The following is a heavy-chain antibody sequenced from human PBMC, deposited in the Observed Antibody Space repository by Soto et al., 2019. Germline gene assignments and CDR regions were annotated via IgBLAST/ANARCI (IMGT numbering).Heavy chain of an antibody. CDR2: IVVGSGNT. CDR1: GFTFTSSA. Sequence: SVKVSCKASGFTFTSSAVQWVRQARGQRLEWTGWIVVGSGNTNYAQKFQERVTITRDMSTSTAYMELSSLRSEDTAVYYCAAIIKQPTTNFDYWGQGTLVTVSS. J-gene: IGHJ4*02. CDR3: AAIIKQPTTNFDY. D-gene: IGHD1-26*01. V-gene: IGHV1-58*01.